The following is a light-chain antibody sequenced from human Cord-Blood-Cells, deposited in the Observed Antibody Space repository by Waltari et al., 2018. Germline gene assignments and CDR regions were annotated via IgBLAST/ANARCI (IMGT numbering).Light chain of an antibody. J-gene: IGKJ4*01. CDR2: AAS. CDR1: QDISNY. Sequence: DIQMTQSPSSLSASVGERVTLTCQASQDISNYLNWYQQKPGKAPKRLIYAASNLETGVPSRFSGSGSGTDFTFTISSLQPEDIATYYCEQYDNLPLTFGGGTKVEIK. CDR3: EQYDNLPLT. V-gene: IGKV1-33*01.